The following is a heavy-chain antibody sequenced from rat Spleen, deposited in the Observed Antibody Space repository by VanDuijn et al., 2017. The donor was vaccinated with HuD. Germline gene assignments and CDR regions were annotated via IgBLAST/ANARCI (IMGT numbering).Heavy chain of an antibody. CDR2: ITTASGRT. V-gene: IGHV5-31*01. J-gene: IGHJ4*01. Sequence: EVQLVESGGGLVQPGRSLKLSCVASGLTFNNSWMTWIRQVLGKGLEWVASITTASGRTYYPDSVKGRFTISRDNAKSTLYLQMDSLRSEDTATYHCAKEKTVVAGGVMDAWGQGASVTVSS. CDR3: AKEKTVVAGGVMDA. CDR1: GLTFNNSW. D-gene: IGHD1-8*01.